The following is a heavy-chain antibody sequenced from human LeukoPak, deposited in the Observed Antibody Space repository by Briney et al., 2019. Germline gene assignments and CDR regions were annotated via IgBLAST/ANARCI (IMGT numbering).Heavy chain of an antibody. V-gene: IGHV3-21*01. D-gene: IGHD2/OR15-2a*01. CDR2: ISSSSSYI. CDR3: ARGRGTIYMFDY. Sequence: KPGGSLRLSCATSGLTFSSYSMNWVRQAPGKGLEWVSSISSSSSYIYYADSVKGRFTIFRDNAKNSLYLQMNSLRAEDTAVYYCARGRGTIYMFDYWGQGTLVTVSS. CDR1: GLTFSSYS. J-gene: IGHJ4*02.